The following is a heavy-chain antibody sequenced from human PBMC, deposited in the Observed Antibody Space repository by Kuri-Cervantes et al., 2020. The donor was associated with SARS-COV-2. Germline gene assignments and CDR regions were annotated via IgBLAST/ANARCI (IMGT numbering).Heavy chain of an antibody. CDR1: RFTFNDYV. CDR3: AKDPGTMARGHYYYGMDV. CDR2: ISYNGSNE. D-gene: IGHD3-10*01. J-gene: IGHJ6*02. V-gene: IGHV3-30*18. Sequence: GGSLRLSCAASRFTFNDYVMSWVRQSPGKGLEWVAVISYNGSNEYYADSVKGRFTISRDNSKNMLYLQVNSLRAEDTSVYYCAKDPGTMARGHYYYGMDVWGQGTTVTVSS.